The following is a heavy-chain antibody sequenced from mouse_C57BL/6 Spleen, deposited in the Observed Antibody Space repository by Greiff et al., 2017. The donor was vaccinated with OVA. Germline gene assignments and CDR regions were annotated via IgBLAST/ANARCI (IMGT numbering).Heavy chain of an antibody. D-gene: IGHD2-10*01. V-gene: IGHV1-82*01. CDR2: IYPGDGDT. Sequence: VVKPGASVKISCKASGYAFSGSWMNWVKQMPGKGLEWLGRIYPGDGDTNYNGKFKGKVTLTADKSSSTAYMQLSSLTSEDSAVYFCARLGLLPAMDYWGQGTSVTVSS. J-gene: IGHJ4*01. CDR1: GYAFSGSW. CDR3: ARLGLLPAMDY.